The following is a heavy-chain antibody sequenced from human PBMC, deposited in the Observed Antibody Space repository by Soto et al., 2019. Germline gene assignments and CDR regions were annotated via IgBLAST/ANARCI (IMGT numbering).Heavy chain of an antibody. J-gene: IGHJ4*02. CDR2: IYFSGST. V-gene: IGHV4-39*01. CDR1: GGYITSDSYY. D-gene: IGHD5-12*01. CDR3: ARHLSESGYDLNY. Sequence: SETLSLTCTVFGGYITSDSYYWAWIRQPPGKGLEWIGSIYFSGSTYYNSALKSRLAISIDMSKNQFSLNLSSVTAADTAVYYCARHLSESGYDLNYWGQGTPVTVSS.